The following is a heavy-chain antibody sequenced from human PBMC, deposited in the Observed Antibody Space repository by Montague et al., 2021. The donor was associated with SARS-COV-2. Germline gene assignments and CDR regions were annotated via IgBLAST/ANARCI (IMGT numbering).Heavy chain of an antibody. CDR3: ARDPSRQLLLYPVGDYYYGMDV. D-gene: IGHD2-2*02. CDR1: GGSISSSSYY. Sequence: SETLSLTCTVSGGSISSSSYYWGWIRQPPGKRLEWIGSIHNSGSTYYTSSHKRRVTISVDTSKNQSSLKLNAVAAAATTVYYCARDPSRQLLLYPVGDYYYGMDVWGQGTTVTVSS. V-gene: IGHV4-39*07. J-gene: IGHJ6*02. CDR2: IHNSGST.